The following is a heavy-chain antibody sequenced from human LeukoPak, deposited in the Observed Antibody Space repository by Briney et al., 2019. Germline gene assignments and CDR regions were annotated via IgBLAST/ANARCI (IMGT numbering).Heavy chain of an antibody. CDR1: GFNFDDYA. CDR3: ARHYSYGMDV. Sequence: GRSLRLSCAVSGFNFDDYAMHWVRQAPGKGLVWVSRINSEGSSTTYADSVKGRFTISRDNAKNTLYLQMNSLRAEDTALYYCARHYSYGMDVWGQGTTVTVSS. J-gene: IGHJ6*02. CDR2: INSEGSST. V-gene: IGHV3-74*01.